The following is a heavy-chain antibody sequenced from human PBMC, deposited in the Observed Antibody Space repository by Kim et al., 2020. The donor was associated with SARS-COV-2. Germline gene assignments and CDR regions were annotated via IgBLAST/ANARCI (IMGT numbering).Heavy chain of an antibody. D-gene: IGHD4-17*01. CDR2: INPSGGST. V-gene: IGHV1-46*01. CDR3: ARPIYGDYAYYYYGMDV. Sequence: ASVKVSCKASGYTFTSYYMHWVRQAPGQGLEWMGIINPSGGSTSYAQKFQGRVTMTRDTSTSTVYMELSSLTSEDTAVYYCARPIYGDYAYYYYGMDVWGQGTTVTVSS. J-gene: IGHJ6*02. CDR1: GYTFTSYY.